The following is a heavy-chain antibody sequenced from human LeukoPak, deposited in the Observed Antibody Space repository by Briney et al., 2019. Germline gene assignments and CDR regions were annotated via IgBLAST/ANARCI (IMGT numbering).Heavy chain of an antibody. Sequence: ASETLSLTCTVSGGSISSYYWSWIRQPPGKGLEWIGYIYYSGSTNYNPSLKSRVTISVDTSKNQFSLKLSSVTAADTAVYYCARRGQIMITFGGVIAPDWFDPWGQGTLVTVSS. CDR1: GGSISSYY. D-gene: IGHD3-16*02. CDR2: IYYSGST. J-gene: IGHJ5*02. CDR3: ARRGQIMITFGGVIAPDWFDP. V-gene: IGHV4-59*08.